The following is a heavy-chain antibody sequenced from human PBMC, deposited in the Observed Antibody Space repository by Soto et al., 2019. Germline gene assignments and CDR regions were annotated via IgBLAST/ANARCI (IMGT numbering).Heavy chain of an antibody. D-gene: IGHD4-4*01. J-gene: IGHJ4*02. CDR1: GYTFTSYG. V-gene: IGHV1-18*01. CDR3: ARDLSGEMTTLADS. Sequence: QVQLVQSGAEVKKPGASVKVSCKASGYTFTSYGISWLRQAPGQGLEWVGWVSTYSINTNYAQKFQGRVTMTIVTPTTTAYMELTSLTSDATAAYYCARDLSGEMTTLADSWGPGALVTVSS. CDR2: VSTYSINT.